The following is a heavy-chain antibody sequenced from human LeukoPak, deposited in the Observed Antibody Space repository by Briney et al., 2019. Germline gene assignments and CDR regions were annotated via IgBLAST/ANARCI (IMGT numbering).Heavy chain of an antibody. CDR3: AKDTGYTSGRLDY. V-gene: IGHV3-23*01. J-gene: IGHJ4*02. D-gene: IGHD6-19*01. Sequence: GGSLRLSCAASGFTFDNYGMSWVRQAPGKGLEWVSAISGSGGSTYYADSVRGRFTISRDNSKNTLFLQMSSLTTEDTAVYYCAKDTGYTSGRLDYWGQGNLVTVSS. CDR1: GFTFDNYG. CDR2: ISGSGGST.